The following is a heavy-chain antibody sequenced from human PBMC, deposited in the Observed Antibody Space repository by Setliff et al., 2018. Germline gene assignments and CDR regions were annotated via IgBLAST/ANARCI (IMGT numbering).Heavy chain of an antibody. CDR2: IKSNVDGGTA. D-gene: IGHD3-16*01. CDR3: TTWPENGGYYYYYYMDV. Sequence: PGGSLRLSCAASGFTFTTAWMTWVRQAPGKGLEWVGRIKSNVDGGTAQYAAPVEGRFTISRDDSKSALHLQMDNMKTEDTAVYYCTTWPENGGYYYYYYMDVWGKGTTVTVSS. J-gene: IGHJ6*03. V-gene: IGHV3-15*01. CDR1: GFTFTTAW.